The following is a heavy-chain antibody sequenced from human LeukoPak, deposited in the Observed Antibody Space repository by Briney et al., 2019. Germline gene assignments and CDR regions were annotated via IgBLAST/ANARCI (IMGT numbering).Heavy chain of an antibody. V-gene: IGHV3-21*01. CDR2: NSSSSSYI. D-gene: IGHD1-1*01. CDR3: ARDGYHYFDY. Sequence: GGSLRLSCAPSGFTLSSSSMNWVRQAPGEGREWVSSNSSSSSYIYYADSVKGRFTISRDNAKNSLYLQMNSLRAEDTAVYYCARDGYHYFDYWGQGTLVTVSS. CDR1: GFTLSSSS. J-gene: IGHJ4*02.